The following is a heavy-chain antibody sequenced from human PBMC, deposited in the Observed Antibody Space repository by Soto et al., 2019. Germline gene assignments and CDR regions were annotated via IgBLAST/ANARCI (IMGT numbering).Heavy chain of an antibody. CDR1: GFTFSSYG. Sequence: QVLLVESGGGVVQPGRSLRLSCAASGFTFSSYGMHWVRQAPGKGLEWVAVISYDGSNKYYADSVKGRCTISRDNSKNPLYLQMNSLRAEDTAVYYCAKGRGQDIVVVPAAIPSAFDIWGQGTMVTVSS. J-gene: IGHJ3*02. V-gene: IGHV3-30*18. CDR2: ISYDGSNK. CDR3: AKGRGQDIVVVPAAIPSAFDI. D-gene: IGHD2-2*01.